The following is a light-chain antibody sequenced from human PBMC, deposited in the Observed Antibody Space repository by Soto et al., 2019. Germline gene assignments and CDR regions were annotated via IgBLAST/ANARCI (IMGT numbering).Light chain of an antibody. Sequence: QSVLTQPASVSGSPGQSITISCTGTSSDVGGYNYVSWYQQHPGKAPKLMIYEVSNRPSGVSNRFSGSKSGNTASLTISGLQAGDEADYYCGSYTSSTTPYVFGTGTKVT. CDR3: GSYTSSTTPYV. CDR2: EVS. CDR1: SSDVGGYNY. J-gene: IGLJ1*01. V-gene: IGLV2-14*01.